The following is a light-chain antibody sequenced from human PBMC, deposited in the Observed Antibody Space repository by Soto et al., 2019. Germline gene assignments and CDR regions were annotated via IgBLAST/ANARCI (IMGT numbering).Light chain of an antibody. CDR1: QNLLHSNGYNY. CDR2: LGS. V-gene: IGKV2-28*01. J-gene: IGKJ5*01. Sequence: DIVMTQSPLSLPVTPGEPDSISCRSSQNLLHSNGYNYLDWYLQKPGQSPQLLIYLGSNRSSGVPDRFSGSGSGTDFTLKISRVEAEDVGVYYCMQALQTRITFGQGTRLEIK. CDR3: MQALQTRIT.